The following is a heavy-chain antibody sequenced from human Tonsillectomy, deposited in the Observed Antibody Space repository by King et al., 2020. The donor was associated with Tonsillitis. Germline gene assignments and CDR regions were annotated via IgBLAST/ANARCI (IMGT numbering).Heavy chain of an antibody. V-gene: IGHV1-2*05. CDR2: INPDNGGT. CDR3: ARSWGDSSSWYFDL. Sequence: QLVQSGAEVKKPGASVKVSCKASGNTFTGYYMHWVRQAPGQGLEWMGRINPDNGGTNYAQKFQGRVTMTRDTSISTAYMELSRLRSDDRVVYYCARSWGDSSSWYFDLWGRGTLVTVPS. D-gene: IGHD6-13*01. CDR1: GNTFTGYY. J-gene: IGHJ2*01.